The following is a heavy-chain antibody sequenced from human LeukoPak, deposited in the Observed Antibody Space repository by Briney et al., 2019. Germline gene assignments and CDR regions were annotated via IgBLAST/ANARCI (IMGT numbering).Heavy chain of an antibody. D-gene: IGHD3-16*01. CDR2: IYYSGST. V-gene: IGHV4-31*03. J-gene: IGHJ4*02. Sequence: SQTLSLTCTVSGGSISSGGYYWSWIRQHPGKGLEWIGYIYYSGSTYYNPSLKSRVTISVDTSKNQFSLKLSSVTAADTAAYYCTGEKFGGGFDYWGQGTLVTVSS. CDR1: GGSISSGGYY. CDR3: TGEKFGGGFDY.